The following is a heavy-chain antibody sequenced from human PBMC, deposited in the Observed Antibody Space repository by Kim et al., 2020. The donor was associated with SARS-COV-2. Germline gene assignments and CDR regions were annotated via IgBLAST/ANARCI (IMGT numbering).Heavy chain of an antibody. J-gene: IGHJ6*02. D-gene: IGHD6-19*01. CDR3: AREEYSSGLYGGHFYYGMDV. Sequence: GGSLRLSCAASGFTFSSYEMNWVRQAPGKGLEWVSSISNSGRTMYYADSVKGRFTISRDNAKNSLYLQLSSLRAEDTAVYYCAREEYSSGLYGGHFYYGMDVWGQGTTVTVSS. V-gene: IGHV3-48*03. CDR1: GFTFSSYE. CDR2: ISNSGRTM.